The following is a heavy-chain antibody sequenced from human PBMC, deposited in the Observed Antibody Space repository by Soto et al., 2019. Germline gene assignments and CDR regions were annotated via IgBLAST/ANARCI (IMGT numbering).Heavy chain of an antibody. D-gene: IGHD5-12*01. CDR3: ARGVYSDYDAATVYLYYYYGMDV. CDR2: IIPIFGTA. J-gene: IGHJ6*02. Sequence: QVQLVQSGAEVKKPGSSVKVSCKASGGTFSSYAISWVRQAPGQGLEWMGGIIPIFGTANYAQKFHGRVTITADESTSTANMELSSLRSEDTAVYYCARGVYSDYDAATVYLYYYYGMDVWGQGTTVTVSS. V-gene: IGHV1-69*01. CDR1: GGTFSSYA.